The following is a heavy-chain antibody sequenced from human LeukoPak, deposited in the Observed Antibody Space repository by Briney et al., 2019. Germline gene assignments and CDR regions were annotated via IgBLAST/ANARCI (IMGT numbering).Heavy chain of an antibody. J-gene: IGHJ6*03. CDR1: GYTFTSYD. D-gene: IGHD3-10*01. V-gene: IGHV1-8*01. Sequence: ASVTVSCKSSGYTFTSYDINWVRQATGQGLEWMGWMNPNSGNTGYAQKFQGRVTMTRNTSISTAYMELSSLRSEDTAVYYCARGSGAYYYYYYMDVWGKGTTVTVSS. CDR2: MNPNSGNT. CDR3: ARGSGAYYYYYYMDV.